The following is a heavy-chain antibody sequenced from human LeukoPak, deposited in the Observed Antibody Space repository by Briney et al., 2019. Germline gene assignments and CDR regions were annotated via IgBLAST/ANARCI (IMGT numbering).Heavy chain of an antibody. J-gene: IGHJ4*02. CDR1: GYSFTSYD. D-gene: IGHD3-10*01. CDR3: AAHTYYYSSGSFGH. Sequence: ASVKVSCKASGYSFTSYDINWVRQATGQGPEWIGWMNPSSGNTGYAQRFQGRVTMTRDTSTSTAYLELSSLPSDDTAVYYCAAHTYYYSSGSFGHWGQGTLVTVSS. V-gene: IGHV1-8*01. CDR2: MNPSSGNT.